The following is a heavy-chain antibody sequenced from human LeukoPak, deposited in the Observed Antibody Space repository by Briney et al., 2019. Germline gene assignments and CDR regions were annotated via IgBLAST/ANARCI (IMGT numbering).Heavy chain of an antibody. CDR2: IYRDGSNT. V-gene: IGHV3-74*01. Sequence: PGGSLRLSCAASGFTFSNYWMHWVRQVPGKGLVWVSRIYRDGSNTDYADSVKGRFIISRDNVKNTLYLQMNSLRSEDTAMYYCAGGSVGTPPPFDYWGQGTLVTVSS. D-gene: IGHD2-15*01. CDR3: AGGSVGTPPPFDY. CDR1: GFTFSNYW. J-gene: IGHJ4*01.